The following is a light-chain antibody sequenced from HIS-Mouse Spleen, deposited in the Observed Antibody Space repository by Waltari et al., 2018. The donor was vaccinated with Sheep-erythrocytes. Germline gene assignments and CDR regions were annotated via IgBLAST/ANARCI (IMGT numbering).Light chain of an antibody. Sequence: QSALTQPRSVSGSPGQSVAIACPVTSSDLGGYNYFSWYQQPPGKAPKLMIYDVSKRPSGVPDRFSGSKSGNTASLTISGLQAEDEADYYCCSYAGSYNHVFATGTKVTVL. CDR3: CSYAGSYNHV. CDR1: SSDLGGYNY. V-gene: IGLV2-11*01. CDR2: DVS. J-gene: IGLJ1*01.